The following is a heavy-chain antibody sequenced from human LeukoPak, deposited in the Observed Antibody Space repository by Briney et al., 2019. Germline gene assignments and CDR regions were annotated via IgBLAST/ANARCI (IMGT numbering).Heavy chain of an antibody. Sequence: PSETLSLTCTVSGGSISSYYWSWIRQPPGKGLEWIGYIYYSGSTNCNPSLKSRVTISVDTSKNQFSLKLSSVTAADTAVYYCATSIAVAFRFDPWGQGTLVTVSS. CDR2: IYYSGST. J-gene: IGHJ5*02. CDR1: GGSISSYY. D-gene: IGHD6-19*01. CDR3: ATSIAVAFRFDP. V-gene: IGHV4-59*08.